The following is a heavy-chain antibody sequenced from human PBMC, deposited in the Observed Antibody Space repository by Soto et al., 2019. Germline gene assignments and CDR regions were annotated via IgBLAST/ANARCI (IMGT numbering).Heavy chain of an antibody. V-gene: IGHV5-51*01. CDR2: IYPGDTDT. CDR3: ARPAPHYKTGEIYGMDV. D-gene: IGHD4-4*01. Sequence: GESLKISCKGSGYSFTSYWIGWVRQMPGKGLEWMGIIYPGDTDTRYSPSFQGQVTISADKSISTAYLQWSSLKASDTAMYYCARPAPHYKTGEIYGMDVWGQGTTVTVSS. J-gene: IGHJ6*02. CDR1: GYSFTSYW.